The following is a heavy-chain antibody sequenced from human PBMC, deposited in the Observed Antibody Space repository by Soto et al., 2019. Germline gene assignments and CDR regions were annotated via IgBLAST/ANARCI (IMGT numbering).Heavy chain of an antibody. J-gene: IGHJ6*02. CDR3: AMVDVYVTPSPQDV. D-gene: IGHD3-16*01. Sequence: ASVKVSCKTSGYIFTSYGIGWARQAPGQGLEWMGWINTYNGKTNYAQNLQGRVALTTDTSTSTAYMELRSLRSNDTAIYYCAMVDVYVTPSPQDVWGQGTTVTVSS. CDR2: INTYNGKT. CDR1: GYIFTSYG. V-gene: IGHV1-18*01.